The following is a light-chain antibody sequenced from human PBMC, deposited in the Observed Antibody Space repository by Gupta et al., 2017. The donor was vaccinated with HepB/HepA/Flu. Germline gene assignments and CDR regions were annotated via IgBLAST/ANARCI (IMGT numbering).Light chain of an antibody. CDR2: NES. CDR3: ATWDDTLNENLV. Sequence: CSGSSSQTESNPVNWYGQLPGTGPKPLIYNESQRPSGVPDRLSASKAGTTADPAIRGLQAEDEAAYFGATWDDTLNENLVFGTGTKVTVL. J-gene: IGLJ1*01. V-gene: IGLV1-44*01. CDR1: SSQTESNP.